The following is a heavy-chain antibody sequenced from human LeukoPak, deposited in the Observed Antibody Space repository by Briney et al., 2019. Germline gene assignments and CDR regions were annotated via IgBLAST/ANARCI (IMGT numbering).Heavy chain of an antibody. D-gene: IGHD3-9*01. CDR1: GYTFISYG. CDR3: ARDQYDILTGYDYGMDV. V-gene: IGHV1-18*01. CDR2: ISAYNGNT. Sequence: ASVKVSCKASGYTFISYGISWVRQAPGQGLEWMGWISAYNGNTNYAQKLQGRVTMTTDTSTSTAYMELRSLRSDDTAVYYCARDQYDILTGYDYGMDVWGQGTTVTVSS. J-gene: IGHJ6*02.